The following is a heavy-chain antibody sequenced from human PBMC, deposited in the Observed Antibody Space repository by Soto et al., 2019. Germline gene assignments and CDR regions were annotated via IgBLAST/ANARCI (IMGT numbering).Heavy chain of an antibody. CDR2: IIPIFGTA. V-gene: IGHV1-69*01. Sequence: QVPLVQSGAEVKKPGSSVKVSCKASGGTFSSYAISWVRQAPGQGLEWMGGIIPIFGTANYAQQFQGRVTITADESTSTAYMELSSLRFEDTAVYYFAIEVASVSHIGYWCPGTLVTVSS. J-gene: IGHJ4*02. D-gene: IGHD5-12*01. CDR1: GGTFSSYA. CDR3: AIEVASVSHIGY.